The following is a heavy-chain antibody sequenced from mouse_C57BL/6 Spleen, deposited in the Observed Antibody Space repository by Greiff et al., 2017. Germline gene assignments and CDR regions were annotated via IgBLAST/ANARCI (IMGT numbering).Heavy chain of an antibody. Sequence: VQLQQSGAELVRPGTSVKVSCKASGYAFTNYLIEWVKQRPGQGLEWIGVINPGSGGTNYNEKFKGKATLTADKSSSTAYMQLSSLTSEDSAVYFCARNSTPSMDYWGQGTSVTVSS. CDR3: ARNSTPSMDY. D-gene: IGHD2-5*01. CDR1: GYAFTNYL. J-gene: IGHJ4*01. CDR2: INPGSGGT. V-gene: IGHV1-54*01.